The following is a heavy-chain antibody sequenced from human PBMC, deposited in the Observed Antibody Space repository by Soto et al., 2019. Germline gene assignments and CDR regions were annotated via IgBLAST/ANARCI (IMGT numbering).Heavy chain of an antibody. CDR1: GFTFSSYG. V-gene: IGHV3-30*18. D-gene: IGHD1-7*01. Sequence: QVQLVESGGGVVQPGRSLRLSCAASGFTFSSYGMHWVRQAPGKGLEWVAVISYDGSNKYYADSVKGRFTIARDNSKNTLYLQMNSLRAEDTAVYYCAKDSWELELTFDYWGQGTLVTVSS. CDR3: AKDSWELELTFDY. J-gene: IGHJ4*02. CDR2: ISYDGSNK.